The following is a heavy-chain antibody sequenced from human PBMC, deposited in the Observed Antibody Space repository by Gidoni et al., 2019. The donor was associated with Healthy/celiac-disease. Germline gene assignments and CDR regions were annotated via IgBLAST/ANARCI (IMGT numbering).Heavy chain of an antibody. V-gene: IGHV3-23*01. J-gene: IGHJ4*02. CDR1: GFTLTRYA. CDR2: ISGSGGST. Sequence: EVQLLESGVALVQPGGSLGLPCAHSGFTLTRYAILWVRQPPGKGLGWVSAISGSGGSTYDADSVKGRFTISRDNSKNTLYLQMNSLRAEDTAVYYCAKDRAPREYIVVVVAATPYDYWGQGTLVTVSS. CDR3: AKDRAPREYIVVVVAATPYDY. D-gene: IGHD2-15*01.